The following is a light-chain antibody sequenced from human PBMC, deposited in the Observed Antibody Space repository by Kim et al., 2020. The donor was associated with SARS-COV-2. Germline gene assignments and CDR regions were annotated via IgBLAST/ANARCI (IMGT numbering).Light chain of an antibody. CDR3: LKYNTAPWT. V-gene: IGKV1-27*01. J-gene: IGKJ1*01. CDR1: QGIRNY. Sequence: DIQMTQSPSSLSASVGDGVTITCRASQGIRNYLAWYQQKPGGAPKLLIYAASTLQFGVSTRFSGSGSGTEFTLTISDLQPEDVATYFCLKYNTAPWTFGHGTKVDIK. CDR2: AAS.